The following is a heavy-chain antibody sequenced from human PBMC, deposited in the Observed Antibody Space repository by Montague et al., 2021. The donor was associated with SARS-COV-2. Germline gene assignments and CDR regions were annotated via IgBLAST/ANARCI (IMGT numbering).Heavy chain of an antibody. CDR2: ISVSGST. CDR3: ARHYSATLPAVY. V-gene: IGHV4-59*08. D-gene: IGHD2-15*01. J-gene: IGHJ4*02. CDR1: GGSISSFY. Sequence: SETLSLTCTVSGGSISSFYWSWFRQPPGKGLEWIGYISVSGSTNYNPSLTSRVTMSVDTSKSQFSLKVNSVTAADTAVYYCARHYSATLPAVYWGQGTLVTVSS.